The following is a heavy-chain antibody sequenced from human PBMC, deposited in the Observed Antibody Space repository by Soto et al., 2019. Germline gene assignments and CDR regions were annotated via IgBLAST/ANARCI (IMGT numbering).Heavy chain of an antibody. CDR2: ISGSGGRI. V-gene: IGHV3-23*01. CDR3: AKRDYSDSGCYASLFDY. CDR1: GFTFSTYA. Sequence: EVQLLESGGGLVQPGGSLRLSCAASGFTFSTYAMAWVRQAPGQGLEWVSGISGSGGRIYYADSVQGRFTISRDNSKNTLYVQINSLRAEDTAVYYFAKRDYSDSGCYASLFDYWGQGTLVTVS. D-gene: IGHD3-22*01. J-gene: IGHJ4*02.